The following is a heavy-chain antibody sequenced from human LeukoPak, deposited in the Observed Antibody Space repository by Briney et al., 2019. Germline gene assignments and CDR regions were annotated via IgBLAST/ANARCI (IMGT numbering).Heavy chain of an antibody. CDR1: GFTFSSYW. V-gene: IGHV3-7*01. Sequence: GGSLRLSCAASGFTFSSYWMSWVRQAPGKGLEWVANIKQDGSEKYYVDSVKGRFTISRDNAKNSLYLQMNSLRAEDTAVYYCARSLDDSSGLRYAFDIWGQGTMVTVSS. D-gene: IGHD3-22*01. CDR2: IKQDGSEK. J-gene: IGHJ3*02. CDR3: ARSLDDSSGLRYAFDI.